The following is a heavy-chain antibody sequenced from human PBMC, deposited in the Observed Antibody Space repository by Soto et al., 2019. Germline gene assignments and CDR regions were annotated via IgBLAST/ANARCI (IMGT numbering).Heavy chain of an antibody. J-gene: IGHJ4*02. CDR1: GFTCSNAW. CDR3: SWPQYYYDSSGYYYYDY. CDR2: IKSKTDGGTT. V-gene: IGHV3-15*07. D-gene: IGHD3-22*01. Sequence: GRSLRLPCAASGFTCSNAWMNCIRQAPGKGLEWGGRIKSKTDGGTTDYAAPVKGRYSIPRDESKNTRYLQMNSLKTKDKALYFFSWPQYYYDSSGYYYYDYWGQGTLVTVSS.